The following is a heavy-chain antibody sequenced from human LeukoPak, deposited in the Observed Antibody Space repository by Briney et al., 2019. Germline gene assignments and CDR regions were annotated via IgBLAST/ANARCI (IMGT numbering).Heavy chain of an antibody. D-gene: IGHD3-22*01. CDR3: ARATLNYYDSSGLEY. V-gene: IGHV3-30*03. CDR2: ISYDGSNK. J-gene: IGHJ4*02. CDR1: GFTFSIYG. Sequence: PGGSLRLSCSPSGFTFSIYGKHGVRPAPGKGREWVAVISYDGSNKYYADSVKGRFTISRDNSKNTLYLQMNSLRSEDMAVYYCARATLNYYDSSGLEYWGQAALVTVSS.